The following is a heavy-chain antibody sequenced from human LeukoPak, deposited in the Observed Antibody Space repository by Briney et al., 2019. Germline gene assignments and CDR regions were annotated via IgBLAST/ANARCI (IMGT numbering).Heavy chain of an antibody. CDR1: GGSISSSSYY. CDR2: IYYSGST. Sequence: SETLSLTCTVSGGSISSSSYYWGWIRQPPGKGLEWIGSIYYSGSTYYNPSLKSRATISVDTSKNQFSLKLSSVTAADTAVYYCARPGGNSARFDYWGQGTLVTVSS. CDR3: ARPGGNSARFDY. D-gene: IGHD4-23*01. V-gene: IGHV4-39*01. J-gene: IGHJ4*02.